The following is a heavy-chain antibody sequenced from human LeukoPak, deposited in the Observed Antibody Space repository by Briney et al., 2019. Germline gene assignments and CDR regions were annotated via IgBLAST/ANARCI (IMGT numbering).Heavy chain of an antibody. CDR3: AKVIAVVVVAAPFDY. Sequence: GGSLRLSCAASGFTFSSYAKSWVRQAPGKGLEWVSAISGSGGSTYYADSVKGRFTISRDNSKNTLYLQMNSLRAEDTAVYYCAKVIAVVVVAAPFDYWGQGTLVTVSS. J-gene: IGHJ4*02. CDR1: GFTFSSYA. V-gene: IGHV3-23*01. CDR2: ISGSGGST. D-gene: IGHD2-15*01.